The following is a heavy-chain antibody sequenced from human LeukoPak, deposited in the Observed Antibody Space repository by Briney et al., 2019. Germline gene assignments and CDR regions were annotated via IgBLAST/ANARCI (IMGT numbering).Heavy chain of an antibody. CDR1: GGSISSSSYY. CDR3: ARHRVVVSLAVGFDY. V-gene: IGHV4-39*01. Sequence: SETLSLTXTVSGGSISSSSYYWGWIRQPPGKGLEWIGSIYYSGSTYYNPSLKSRVTISVDTSKNQFSLKLSSVTAADTAVYYCARHRVVVSLAVGFDYWGQGTLVTVSS. D-gene: IGHD2-2*01. J-gene: IGHJ4*02. CDR2: IYYSGST.